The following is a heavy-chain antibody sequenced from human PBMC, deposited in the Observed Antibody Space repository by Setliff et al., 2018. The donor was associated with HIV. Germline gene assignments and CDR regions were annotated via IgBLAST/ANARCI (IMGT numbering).Heavy chain of an antibody. V-gene: IGHV4-59*10. J-gene: IGHJ5*02. CDR2: IYTSGST. Sequence: PSETLSLTCAIYGGSFSSYYWSWIRQPAGKGLEWIGHIYTSGSTNYNPSLKSRLSMSIDTSKNHFSLRLTSVTAADTAVYYCARDLPELTGRSFDPWGQGIQVTVSS. CDR3: ARDLPELTGRSFDP. CDR1: GGSFSSYY. D-gene: IGHD7-27*01.